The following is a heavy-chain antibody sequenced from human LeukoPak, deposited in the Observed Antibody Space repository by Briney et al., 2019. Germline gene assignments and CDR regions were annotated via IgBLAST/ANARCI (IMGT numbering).Heavy chain of an antibody. CDR2: ISGTGATT. Sequence: GGSLRLSCAASGFTFSIYAATWVRQAPGKGLEWVSTISGTGATTYYADSVKGRFTVSRGNSKNTVSLQMNSLSAEDTAVYYCARSDSSAHPEVDHWGQGTLVTVSS. CDR3: ARSDSSAHPEVDH. J-gene: IGHJ4*02. CDR1: GFTFSIYA. V-gene: IGHV3-23*01. D-gene: IGHD6-19*01.